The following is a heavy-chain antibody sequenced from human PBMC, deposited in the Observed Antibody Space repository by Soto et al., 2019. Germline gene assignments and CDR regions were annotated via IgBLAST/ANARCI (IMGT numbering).Heavy chain of an antibody. J-gene: IGHJ5*02. CDR2: IRSKAYGGTT. CDR1: GFTFGDYA. Sequence: GGSLRLSCTASGFTFGDYAMSWFRQAPGKGLEWVGFIRSKAYGGTTEYAASVKGRFTISRDDSKSIAYLQMNSLKTEDTAVYYCTRLGTTGATWGDWFDPWGQGTLVTVSS. V-gene: IGHV3-49*03. D-gene: IGHD1-1*01. CDR3: TRLGTTGATWGDWFDP.